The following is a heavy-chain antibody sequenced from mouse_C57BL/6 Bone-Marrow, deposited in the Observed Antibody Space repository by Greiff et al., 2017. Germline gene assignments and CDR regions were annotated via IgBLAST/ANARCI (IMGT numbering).Heavy chain of an antibody. CDR2: IDPADGET. Sequence: VQLQQSGAELVKPGASVTLSCTASGFNIKDYYMHWVKQRTEQGLEWIGRIDPADGETKYAQKFPGKATITADTSSNTSYLQRSNLTADDTAVYYCATQPRGYWGQGTTLSVSS. CDR1: GFNIKDYY. V-gene: IGHV14-2*01. D-gene: IGHD3-2*02. CDR3: ATQPRGY. J-gene: IGHJ2*01.